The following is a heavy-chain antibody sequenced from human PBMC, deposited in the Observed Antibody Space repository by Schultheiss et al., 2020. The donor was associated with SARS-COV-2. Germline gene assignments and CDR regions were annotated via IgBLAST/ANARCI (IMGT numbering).Heavy chain of an antibody. D-gene: IGHD3-3*01. CDR1: GYSFTSYW. Sequence: GGSLRLSCKGSGYSFTSYWIGWVRQMPGKGPEWMGAIQPADSETRYSPSFQGQVTISADKSISTAYLQWSSLKASDTAMYYCARHYDFWSGYKGPGLDVWGQGTTVTVSS. J-gene: IGHJ6*02. CDR2: IQPADSET. CDR3: ARHYDFWSGYKGPGLDV. V-gene: IGHV5-51*01.